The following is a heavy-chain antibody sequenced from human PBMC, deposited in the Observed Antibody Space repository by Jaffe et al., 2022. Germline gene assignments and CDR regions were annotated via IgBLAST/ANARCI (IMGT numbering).Heavy chain of an antibody. CDR3: ARDAGITGTRIGTFDYYYMDV. J-gene: IGHJ6*03. CDR2: IIPIFGTA. CDR1: GGTFSSYA. Sequence: QVQLVQSGAEVKKPGSSVKVSCKASGGTFSSYAISWVRQAPGQGLEWMGGIIPIFGTANYAQKFQGRVTITADESTSTAYMELSSLRSEDTAVYYCARDAGITGTRIGTFDYYYMDVWGKGTTVTVSS. V-gene: IGHV1-69*01. D-gene: IGHD1-7*01.